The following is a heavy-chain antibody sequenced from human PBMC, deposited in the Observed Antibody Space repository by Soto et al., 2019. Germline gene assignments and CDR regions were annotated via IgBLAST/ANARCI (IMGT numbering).Heavy chain of an antibody. V-gene: IGHV1-46*01. CDR2: INPSGGST. CDR3: ARTVVVVAGPTTLSSSFFDY. J-gene: IGHJ4*03. Sequence: EASVKVSCKASGYTFTSFYMHWMRQAPGQGLEWMGIINPSGGSTTYAQKFQGRVSMTRDTSTSTVYMELSSLRSEDTAVYCCARTVVVVAGPTTLSSSFFDYWGQGTLVTVSS. D-gene: IGHD2-15*01. CDR1: GYTFTSFY.